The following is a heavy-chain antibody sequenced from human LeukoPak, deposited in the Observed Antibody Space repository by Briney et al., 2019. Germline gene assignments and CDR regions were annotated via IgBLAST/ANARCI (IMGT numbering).Heavy chain of an antibody. CDR2: ISHEGSDK. J-gene: IGHJ4*02. Sequence: GGSLRLSCEASGFTFSNSWMTWVRQTPGKGLEWVGVISHEGSDKYYADSVKGRFTISRDNSKNMFYLQMNSLGAEDTAVYYCARTREQWQVLDYWGQGTLVTVSS. CDR1: GFTFSNSW. D-gene: IGHD6-19*01. V-gene: IGHV3-30*03. CDR3: ARTREQWQVLDY.